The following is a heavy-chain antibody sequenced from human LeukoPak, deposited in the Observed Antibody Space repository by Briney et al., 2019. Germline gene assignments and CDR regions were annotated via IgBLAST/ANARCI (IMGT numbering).Heavy chain of an antibody. V-gene: IGHV4-34*01. D-gene: IGHD5-18*01. CDR3: ARVGYSFSINDWSRTGLGAYPTKYYYYMDV. Sequence: PSETLSLTCAVYGGSFSDYSWTWIRQPPGKGLEWIGEINQRGGTNHNRPLLSRVIMSVDTSKNQISLKVSSVTSADTAIYYCARVGYSFSINDWSRTGLGAYPTKYYYYMDVWGKGTTVTVSS. CDR1: GGSFSDYS. J-gene: IGHJ6*03. CDR2: INQRGGT.